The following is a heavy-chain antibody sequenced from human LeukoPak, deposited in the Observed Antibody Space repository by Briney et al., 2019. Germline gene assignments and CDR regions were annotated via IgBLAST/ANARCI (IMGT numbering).Heavy chain of an antibody. CDR2: IISKANSYAT. D-gene: IGHD3-22*01. Sequence: SGGCLRLSCAASGFTFSGSAVHWVRQASGKGLEWVGRIISKANSYATAYAASVKGRFTISRDDSKNTAYLQMNSLKTEDTAVYYCSRAYYDSSVSRHYYFDYWGQGTLVTVST. CDR1: GFTFSGSA. J-gene: IGHJ4*02. CDR3: SRAYYDSSVSRHYYFDY. V-gene: IGHV3-73*01.